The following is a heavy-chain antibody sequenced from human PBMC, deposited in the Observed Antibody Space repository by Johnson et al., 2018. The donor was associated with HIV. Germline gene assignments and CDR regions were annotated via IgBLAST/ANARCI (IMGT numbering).Heavy chain of an antibody. CDR3: ARYHYYDSRLNDAFDI. D-gene: IGHD3-22*01. CDR2: ISSSGSTI. V-gene: IGHV3-11*04. Sequence: QVQLVESGGGLVKPGGSLRLSCAGSGFTFSDHYMSWVRQAPGKGLEWVSYISSSGSTIYYADSVKGRFTTSRDNAKNSLYLQMNSLRAEDTAVYYCARYHYYDSRLNDAFDIWGQGTMVTVSS. CDR1: GFTFSDHY. J-gene: IGHJ3*02.